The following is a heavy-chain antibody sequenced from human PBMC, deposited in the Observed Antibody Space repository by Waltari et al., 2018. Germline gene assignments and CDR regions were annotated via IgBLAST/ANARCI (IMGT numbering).Heavy chain of an antibody. Sequence: QLQLQESGPGLVKPSETLSLTCPVSGGSISSSSYYWGWIRQPPGKGREWIGSIYYSGSTYYNPSLKSRVTISVDTSKNQFSLKLSSVTAADTAVYYCARVLTTVTTWAFDIWGQGTMVTVSS. D-gene: IGHD4-17*01. V-gene: IGHV4-39*07. CDR3: ARVLTTVTTWAFDI. J-gene: IGHJ3*02. CDR2: IYYSGST. CDR1: GGSISSSSYY.